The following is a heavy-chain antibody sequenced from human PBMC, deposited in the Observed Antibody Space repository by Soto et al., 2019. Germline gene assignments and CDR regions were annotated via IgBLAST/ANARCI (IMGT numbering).Heavy chain of an antibody. CDR2: IIPIFGTA. J-gene: IGHJ4*02. V-gene: IGHV1-69*06. CDR3: ARRTERSGPNYFDS. CDR1: GGTFSSYA. Sequence: SVKVSCKASGGTFSSYAISWVRQAPGQGLEWMGGIIPIFGTANYAHKFQGRVTITADKSTSTAYMELSSLRSDDTAVYFCARRTERSGPNYFDSWGQGSLVTVSS.